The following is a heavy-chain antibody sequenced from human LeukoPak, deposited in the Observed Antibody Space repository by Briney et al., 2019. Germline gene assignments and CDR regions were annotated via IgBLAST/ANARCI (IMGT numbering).Heavy chain of an antibody. CDR3: ASTSDYHRTASQYYFDY. J-gene: IGHJ4*02. Sequence: SQTLSLTCPVAGGSISGSYWSWIRQPPGKGMEWIGYIYYSGSTTYNPSLKSRVTISVDTSKNQFSLELSSVTAADTAVYYCASTSDYHRTASQYYFDYWGQGTLVTVSS. CDR1: GGSISGSY. V-gene: IGHV4-59*01. CDR2: IYYSGST. D-gene: IGHD4-11*01.